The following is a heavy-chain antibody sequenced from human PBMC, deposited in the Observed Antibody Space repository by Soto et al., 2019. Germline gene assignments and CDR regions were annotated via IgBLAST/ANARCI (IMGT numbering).Heavy chain of an antibody. J-gene: IGHJ4*01. V-gene: IGHV4-31*03. D-gene: IGHD1-1*01. CDR3: ATRNAKFDS. CDR2: IYYSGST. CDR1: GGSIRSGGYY. Sequence: TLSLTCSVSGGSIRSGGYYWSWIRQHPGKCLEWIGYIYYSGSTYYNPSLKSRVTISVDTSKNQFSLKLSSVTAAEKAVYYCATRNAKFDSWGHGTLVTVS.